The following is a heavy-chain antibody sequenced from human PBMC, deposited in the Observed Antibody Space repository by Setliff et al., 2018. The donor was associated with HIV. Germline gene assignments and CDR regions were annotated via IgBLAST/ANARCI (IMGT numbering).Heavy chain of an antibody. Sequence: ASVKVSCKASGYTFTSYYMHWVRQAPGQGLEWMGIINPSGGSTSYAQKFQGRVTMTRDTSTSTAYMELRSLRSDDTAVYYCAKYSSSWYEGKFDYWGQGTLVTVSS. V-gene: IGHV1-46*01. CDR2: INPSGGST. J-gene: IGHJ4*02. D-gene: IGHD6-13*01. CDR3: AKYSSSWYEGKFDY. CDR1: GYTFTSYY.